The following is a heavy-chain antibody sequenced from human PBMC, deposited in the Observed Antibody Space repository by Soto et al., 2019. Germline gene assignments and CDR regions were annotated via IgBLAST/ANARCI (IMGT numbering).Heavy chain of an antibody. J-gene: IGHJ6*02. CDR2: ISYDGSKK. Sequence: GGSLRLSCAASGFTFSSYAMHWVRQAPGKGLEWVAVISYDGSKKYYADSVKGRFTISRDNSKNTLYLQMNSLRAEDTAVYYCARDLYDFWSGYYPPYYYYYGMDVWGQGTTVTVSS. CDR1: GFTFSSYA. CDR3: ARDLYDFWSGYYPPYYYYYGMDV. D-gene: IGHD3-3*01. V-gene: IGHV3-30-3*01.